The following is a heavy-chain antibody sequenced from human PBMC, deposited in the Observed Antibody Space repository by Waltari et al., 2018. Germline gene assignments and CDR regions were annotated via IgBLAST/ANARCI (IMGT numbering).Heavy chain of an antibody. CDR1: GGSISSSNYY. Sequence: QLQLQESGPGLVKPSETLSLTCTVSGGSISSSNYYWGWIRQPPGKGLEWIGSIYHSGSTYDNPSLKSRVTISVDTSKNQFSLKLSSVTAADTAVYYCARRFYGIAVADISAFDIWGQGTMVTVSS. CDR2: IYHSGST. CDR3: ARRFYGIAVADISAFDI. V-gene: IGHV4-39*07. D-gene: IGHD6-19*01. J-gene: IGHJ3*02.